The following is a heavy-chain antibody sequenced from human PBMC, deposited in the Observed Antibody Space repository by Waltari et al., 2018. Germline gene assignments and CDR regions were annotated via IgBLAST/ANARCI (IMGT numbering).Heavy chain of an antibody. D-gene: IGHD4-17*01. CDR1: GYSISSGYY. J-gene: IGHJ4*02. Sequence: QVQLQESGPGLVKPSETLSLTCAVSGYSISSGYYWGWIRQPPGKGLEWIGSIYHSGSTYYNQALKSRVTISVDTSKNQFSRKLSSVTAADTAVYYCARDGGAGYGDYFDYWGQGTLVTVSS. V-gene: IGHV4-38-2*02. CDR3: ARDGGAGYGDYFDY. CDR2: IYHSGST.